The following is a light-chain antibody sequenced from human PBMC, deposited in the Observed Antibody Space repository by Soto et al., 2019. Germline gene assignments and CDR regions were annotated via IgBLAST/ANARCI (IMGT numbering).Light chain of an antibody. J-gene: IGLJ3*02. Sequence: QPVLTQPPSMSGAPGKRVTMSCTGSSSNLGAGYDVHWYQRLPGAAPKLLIYDNTHRPSGVPNRFSGSKSGTSASLAITGLQAEDEADYYCQSYDSGLSGHWVFGGGTKLTVL. V-gene: IGLV1-40*01. CDR3: QSYDSGLSGHWV. CDR1: SSNLGAGYD. CDR2: DNT.